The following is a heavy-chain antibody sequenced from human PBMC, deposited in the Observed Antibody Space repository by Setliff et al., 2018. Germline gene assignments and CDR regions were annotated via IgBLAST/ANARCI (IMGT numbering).Heavy chain of an antibody. CDR2: IIPVLGMT. CDR1: GDPFNAYG. Sequence: SVKVSCKVSGDPFNAYGVSWVRQAPGQGLEWMGAIIPVLGMTDYAQKFQGRLSITADQSTTTVYMELSSLRFDDTALYYCARGPSPTVTPSRLIYFYHMDVLGTGTTVTAP. D-gene: IGHD4-17*01. CDR3: ARGPSPTVTPSRLIYFYHMDV. V-gene: IGHV1-69*10. J-gene: IGHJ6*03.